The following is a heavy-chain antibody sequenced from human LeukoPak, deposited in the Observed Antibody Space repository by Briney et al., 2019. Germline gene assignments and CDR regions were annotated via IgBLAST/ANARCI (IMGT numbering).Heavy chain of an antibody. CDR2: ISGSGVST. D-gene: IGHD3-22*01. Sequence: PGGSLRLSCAASGFTFSSYAMSWVRQAPGKGLEWVSAISGSGVSTYYADSVKGQFTISRDNSKNTLYLQMNSLRAEDTAVYYCAKGLYDSSGYYFDAFDIWGQGTMVTVSS. CDR1: GFTFSSYA. CDR3: AKGLYDSSGYYFDAFDI. V-gene: IGHV3-23*01. J-gene: IGHJ3*02.